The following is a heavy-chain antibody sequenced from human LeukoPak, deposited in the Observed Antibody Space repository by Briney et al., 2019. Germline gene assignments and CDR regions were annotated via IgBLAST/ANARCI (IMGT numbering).Heavy chain of an antibody. J-gene: IGHJ4*02. V-gene: IGHV3-11*01. Sequence: KTGGSLRLSCVVSGFTFSDFHMSWLRQAPGKGLEWISYITNSGGDIEYADSVKGRFTISWDNAKKSLYLEMNTLRAEDTAIYYCACPYRSRFDYWGQGTLVTVSS. D-gene: IGHD6-13*01. CDR1: GFTFSDFH. CDR2: ITNSGGDI. CDR3: ACPYRSRFDY.